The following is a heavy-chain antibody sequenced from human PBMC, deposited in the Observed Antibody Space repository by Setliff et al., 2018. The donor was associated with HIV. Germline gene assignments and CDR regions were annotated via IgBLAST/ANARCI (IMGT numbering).Heavy chain of an antibody. CDR3: ARTLAAAGPGYYYSYYMDV. D-gene: IGHD6-13*01. Sequence: PSETLSLTCTVSGGSIRSTSHYWGWIRQPPGKGLEWIGSIYHSGSTNYNPSLKSRVTISVDKSKNQFSLKLNSVTAADTAVYYCARTLAAAGPGYYYSYYMDVWGKGTTVTVSS. CDR1: GGSIRSTSHY. V-gene: IGHV4-39*07. J-gene: IGHJ6*03. CDR2: IYHSGST.